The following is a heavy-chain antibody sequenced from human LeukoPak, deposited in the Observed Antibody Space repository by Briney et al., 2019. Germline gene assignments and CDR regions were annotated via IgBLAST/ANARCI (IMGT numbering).Heavy chain of an antibody. J-gene: IGHJ4*02. CDR2: IDTSGST. V-gene: IGHV4-4*09. D-gene: IGHD1-26*01. CDR1: GGSISSCY. Sequence: SETLSLTCTVSGGSISSCYWSWIRQPPGKGLEWIGYIDTSGSTNYNPSLKSRVTVLVDTSKNQFSLKLRSVTAADTAVCYCTRALSGSYPRVFDSWDQGTLVTVSS. CDR3: TRALSGSYPRVFDS.